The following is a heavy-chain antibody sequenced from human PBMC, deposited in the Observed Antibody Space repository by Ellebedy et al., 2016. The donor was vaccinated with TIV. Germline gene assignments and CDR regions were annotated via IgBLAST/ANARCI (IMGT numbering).Heavy chain of an antibody. Sequence: AASVKVSCKASGYTFIGYYMHWVRQAPGQGLEWMGWINPKNGDTSYAQKFHGRVTMTRDPSISTAYMELSRLGSDDTAVYYCGRSGYGSGWSFDYWGQGTLVTVSS. D-gene: IGHD6-19*01. CDR1: GYTFIGYY. CDR3: GRSGYGSGWSFDY. CDR2: INPKNGDT. V-gene: IGHV1-2*02. J-gene: IGHJ4*02.